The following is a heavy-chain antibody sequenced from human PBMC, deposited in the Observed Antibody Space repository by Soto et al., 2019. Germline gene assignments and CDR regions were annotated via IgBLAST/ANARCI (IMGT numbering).Heavy chain of an antibody. J-gene: IGHJ4*02. CDR3: SRGILV. V-gene: IGHV4-31*03. CDR1: GGSINSGGYC. CDR2: ISYGGST. D-gene: IGHD5-18*01. Sequence: QVQLQESGPGLVKPSQTLSLTCTVSGGSINSGGYCWSWIRQHPGKGLAWIGCISYGGSTSYNPSLKSRVTISVDTSKNQFSLTLTSVTAADTAVYYCSRGILVWGQGALITVSS.